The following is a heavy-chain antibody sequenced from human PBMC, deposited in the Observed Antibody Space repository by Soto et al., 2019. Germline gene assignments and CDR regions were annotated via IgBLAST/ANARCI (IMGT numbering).Heavy chain of an antibody. CDR3: AKTANGWFSAFKI. CDR2: ISGSGGTT. Sequence: EVQLLESGGGLVQPGGSLRLSCAASGFTFSSYAMSWVRQAPGKGLEWVSAISGSGGTTYYADSVKGRSTYSRNNSKNTQHLQMNSLRAEDTAVYYCAKTANGWFSAFKIWGQGTMVTVSS. CDR1: GFTFSSYA. V-gene: IGHV3-23*01. D-gene: IGHD6-19*01. J-gene: IGHJ3*02.